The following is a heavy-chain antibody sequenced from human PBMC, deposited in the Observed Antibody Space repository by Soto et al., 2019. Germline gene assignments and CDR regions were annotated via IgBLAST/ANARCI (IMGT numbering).Heavy chain of an antibody. J-gene: IGHJ4*02. V-gene: IGHV1-3*01. CDR2: VNAGNGNP. D-gene: IGHD2-21*02. CDR3: ARSIVVVTAADY. CDR1: GYTFTSYA. Sequence: QVQLVQSGAEVKKPGASVKVSCKASGYTFTSYAMHWVRQAAGQRLEWMGWVNAGNGNPKYSQKFQGRVTITRDTSASTAYMELSSLRSEDTAVDYCARSIVVVTAADYWGQGTLVTVSS.